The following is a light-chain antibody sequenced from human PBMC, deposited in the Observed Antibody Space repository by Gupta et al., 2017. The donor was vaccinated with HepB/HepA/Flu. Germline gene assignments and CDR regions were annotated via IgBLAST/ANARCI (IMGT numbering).Light chain of an antibody. V-gene: IGLV1-40*01. Sequence: QSVLTQPPSVSGAPGPRVTISCTGTRSNIGAGYDVQWYQQLPGTAPKLLIYGNNNRPSGVPDRFSGSKSGTSASLAITGLQAEDEADYYCQCYDSLSGPVIFGEGTMLTVL. CDR1: RSNIGAGYD. J-gene: IGLJ2*01. CDR2: GNN. CDR3: QCYDSLSGPVI.